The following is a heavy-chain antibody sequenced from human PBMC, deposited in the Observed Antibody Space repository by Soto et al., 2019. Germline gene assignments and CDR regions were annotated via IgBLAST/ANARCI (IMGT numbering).Heavy chain of an antibody. D-gene: IGHD5-18*01. Sequence: QVQLVQSGAEVTKPGASVRVSCEASGYRFTTYYIHWVRQAPGQGLEWMGRMNLDTGGTTYAQKFKRRVTMTRDTSISTAYMEVSSVKSDDTAMYYCARDGNFALRGYSFGFAFWGQGTLTTVSS. J-gene: IGHJ4*02. CDR3: ARDGNFALRGYSFGFAF. CDR1: GYRFTTYY. CDR2: MNLDTGGT. V-gene: IGHV1-2*06.